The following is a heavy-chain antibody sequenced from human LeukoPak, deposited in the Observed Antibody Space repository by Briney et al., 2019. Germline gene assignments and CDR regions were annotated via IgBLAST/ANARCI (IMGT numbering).Heavy chain of an antibody. V-gene: IGHV4-61*02. J-gene: IGHJ4*02. CDR2: VYTSGST. D-gene: IGHD3-10*01. CDR1: GGSINSDTYY. Sequence: SETLSLTCTVSGGSINSDTYYWSWIRQPAGKGLEWIGRVYTSGSTSYNPSLESRVTISVDTSNNQFSLKLSSVTAADTAVYYCAREDFYYADCWGQGTLVTVSS. CDR3: AREDFYYADC.